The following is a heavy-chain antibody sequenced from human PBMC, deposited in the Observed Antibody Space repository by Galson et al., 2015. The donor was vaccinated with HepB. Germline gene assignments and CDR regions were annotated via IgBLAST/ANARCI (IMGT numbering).Heavy chain of an antibody. CDR2: IHYSGYT. V-gene: IGHV4-30-4*08. J-gene: IGHJ4*02. Sequence: SQTLSLTCTVSGGSISSGTYYWGWIRQPPGKGLGWIGFIHYSGYTYYNPSLKSRVTISVEMSKSQFSLRLSSVTAAETAVYYCAYNNPRKTRTAEGGYFDYWGQGTLVTVSS. CDR1: GGSISSGTYY. D-gene: IGHD1-14*01. CDR3: AYNNPRKTRTAEGGYFDY.